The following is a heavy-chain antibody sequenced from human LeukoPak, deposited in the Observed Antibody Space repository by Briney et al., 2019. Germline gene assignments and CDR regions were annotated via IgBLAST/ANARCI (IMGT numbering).Heavy chain of an antibody. J-gene: IGHJ6*03. V-gene: IGHV4-39*01. Sequence: SETLSLTCTVSGGSISSSSYYWGWIRQPPGKGLEWIGSIYYSGSTYYNPSLKSRVTISVDTSKNQFSLKLSSVTAADTAVYYCARQTGTDYYYYYYMDVWGKGTTVTIS. D-gene: IGHD1/OR15-1a*01. CDR1: GGSISSSSYY. CDR2: IYYSGST. CDR3: ARQTGTDYYYYYYMDV.